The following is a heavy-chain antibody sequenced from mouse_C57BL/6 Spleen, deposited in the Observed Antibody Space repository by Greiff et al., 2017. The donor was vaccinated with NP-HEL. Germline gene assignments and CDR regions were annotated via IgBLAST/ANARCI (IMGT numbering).Heavy chain of an antibody. CDR3: ASHYYGKGNYAMDY. CDR2: IDPSDSET. V-gene: IGHV1-52*01. J-gene: IGHJ4*01. CDR1: GYTFTSYW. Sequence: QVQLQQPGAELVRPGSSVKLSCKASGYTFTSYWMHWVKQRPIQGLEWIGNIDPSDSETHYNQKFKDKATLTVDKSSSTAYMQLSSLTSEDSAVYYGASHYYGKGNYAMDYWGQGTSVTVSS. D-gene: IGHD1-1*01.